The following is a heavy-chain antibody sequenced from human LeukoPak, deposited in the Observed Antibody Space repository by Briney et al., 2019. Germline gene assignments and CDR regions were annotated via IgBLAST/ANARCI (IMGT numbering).Heavy chain of an antibody. D-gene: IGHD3-22*01. CDR3: AKVSHGYYDSSGYYPDY. Sequence: GRSLRLSCAVSGFTFTSYAMSWVRQAPGKGLEWVSAISGSGGSTYYADSVKGRFTISRDNSKNTLYLQMNSLRAEGTAVYYCAKVSHGYYDSSGYYPDYWGQGTLVTVSS. CDR2: ISGSGGST. V-gene: IGHV3-23*01. J-gene: IGHJ4*02. CDR1: GFTFTSYA.